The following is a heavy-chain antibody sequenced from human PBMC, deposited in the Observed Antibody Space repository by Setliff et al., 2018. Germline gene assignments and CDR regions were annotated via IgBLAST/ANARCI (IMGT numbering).Heavy chain of an antibody. J-gene: IGHJ6*03. CDR1: GYTFTSCD. V-gene: IGHV1-8*03. CDR2: MNPNSGNT. D-gene: IGHD1-26*01. Sequence: ASVKVSCKASGYTFTSCDINWVRQATGQGLEWMGWMNPNSGNTGYAQKFQGRVTITRNTSISTAYMELSSLRSEDTAVYYCAIVKVIVGATPRTYYMDVWGKGTTVTVSS. CDR3: AIVKVIVGATPRTYYMDV.